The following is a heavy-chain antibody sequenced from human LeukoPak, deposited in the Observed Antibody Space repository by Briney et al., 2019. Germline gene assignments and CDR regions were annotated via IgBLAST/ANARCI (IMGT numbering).Heavy chain of an antibody. CDR3: AKDRGPIVVVPAALDY. CDR2: ISYDGSNK. V-gene: IGHV3-30*18. CDR1: GFTFSSYG. J-gene: IGHJ4*02. D-gene: IGHD2-2*01. Sequence: GGSLRLSCAASGFTFSSYGMHWVRQAPGKGLEWVAVISYDGSNKYYADSVKGRFTIPRDNSKHTLYLQMNSLRAEDTAVYYCAKDRGPIVVVPAALDYWGQGTLVTVSS.